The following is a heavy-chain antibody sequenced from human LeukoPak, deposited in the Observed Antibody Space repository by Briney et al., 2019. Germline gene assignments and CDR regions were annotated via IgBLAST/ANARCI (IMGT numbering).Heavy chain of an antibody. CDR1: GFTFGDYT. CDR3: AKGYTFPGVAHDSGYFDY. CDR2: ITWDVGNL. J-gene: IGHJ4*02. V-gene: IGHV3-9*03. Sequence: GRSLRLSCLTSGFTFGDYTMHWGRQVPGKGRECLSGITWDVGNLAYADSVKGRFTISRDNARNSMSLKMNSLRNEDMAFYFCAKGYTFPGVAHDSGYFDYWGQGTLVTVSS. D-gene: IGHD3-3*01.